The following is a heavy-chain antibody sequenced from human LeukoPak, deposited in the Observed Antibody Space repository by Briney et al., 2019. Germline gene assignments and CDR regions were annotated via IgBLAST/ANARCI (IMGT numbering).Heavy chain of an antibody. V-gene: IGHV3-48*01. D-gene: IGHD4-17*01. CDR1: GFTFSSYS. CDR2: ISSSSSTI. CDR3: ARSDYGDYGVGDWFDP. Sequence: GGSLRLSCAASGFTFSSYSMNWVRQAPGKGLEWVSYISSSSSTIYYADSVKGRFTISRDNAKNSLYLQMNSLRAEDTAVYYCARSDYGDYGVGDWFDPWGQGTLVTVSS. J-gene: IGHJ5*02.